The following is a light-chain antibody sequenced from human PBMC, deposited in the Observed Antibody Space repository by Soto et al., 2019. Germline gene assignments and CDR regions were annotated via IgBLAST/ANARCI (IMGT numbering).Light chain of an antibody. CDR2: DIS. J-gene: IGKJ5*01. CDR1: QTVSRN. V-gene: IGKV3-15*01. CDR3: QQYNNWPS. Sequence: ATLSSSASQTVSRNLAWYQQRPGQAPRLLIYDISNRATGVPARFSGSGSETELTLTIRSLHSEYFAVYFCQQYNNWPSFGQGTRLEIK.